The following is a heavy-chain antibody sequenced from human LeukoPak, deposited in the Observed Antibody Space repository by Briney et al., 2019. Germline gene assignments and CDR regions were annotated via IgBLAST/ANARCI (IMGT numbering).Heavy chain of an antibody. CDR2: INPNSGDT. V-gene: IGHV1-2*06. D-gene: IGHD2-2*01. Sequence: ASVRVSCKASGYTSTGYHMHGVRQASGRGLDWMGRINPNSGDTNYAQKFQGRVTMTRDTSISTAYMELSRLRSDDTAVYYCARDYCSSTSCLFDYWGQGTLVTVSS. CDR3: ARDYCSSTSCLFDY. CDR1: GYTSTGYH. J-gene: IGHJ4*02.